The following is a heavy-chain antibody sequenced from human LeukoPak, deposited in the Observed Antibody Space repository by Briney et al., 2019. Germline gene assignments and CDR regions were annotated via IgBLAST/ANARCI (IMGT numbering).Heavy chain of an antibody. CDR3: ASSEKVRYYYMDV. J-gene: IGHJ6*03. CDR2: ISYDGSNK. Sequence: GGSLRLSCAASGFTFSSYGMYWVRQAPGKGLEWVAVISYDGSNKYYADSVKGRFTISRDNSKNTLYLQMNSLTAEDTAVYYCASSEKVRYYYMDVWGKGTTVTVSS. V-gene: IGHV3-30*03. D-gene: IGHD3-10*01. CDR1: GFTFSSYG.